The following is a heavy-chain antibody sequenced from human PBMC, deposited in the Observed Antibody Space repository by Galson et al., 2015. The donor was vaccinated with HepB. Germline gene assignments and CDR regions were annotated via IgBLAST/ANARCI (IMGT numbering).Heavy chain of an antibody. CDR2: ISYDGSNK. V-gene: IGHV3-30*18. CDR3: AKDRGSSWYRIGLGDY. CDR1: GFTFSSYG. J-gene: IGHJ4*02. Sequence: SLRLSCAASGFTFSSYGMHWVRQAPGKGLEWVAVISYDGSNKYYADSVKGRLTISRDNSKNTLYLQMNSLRAEDTAVYYCAKDRGSSWYRIGLGDYWGQGTLVTVSS. D-gene: IGHD6-13*01.